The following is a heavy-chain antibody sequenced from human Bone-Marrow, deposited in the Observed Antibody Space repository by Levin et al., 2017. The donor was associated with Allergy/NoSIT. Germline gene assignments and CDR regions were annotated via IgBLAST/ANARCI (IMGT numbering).Heavy chain of an antibody. V-gene: IGHV4-59*01. Sequence: PGGSLRLSCSVSGGSISRFYWSWVRQPPGKGLEWIGYIYYSGSTIYNPSLKSRVTISLDTSKSQFSLKLTSVTAADTAMYYCASHRCTTAACSALLFDSWGHGTLVTVSS. J-gene: IGHJ4*01. CDR2: IYYSGST. CDR3: ASHRCTTAACSALLFDS. CDR1: GGSISRFY. D-gene: IGHD2-8*01.